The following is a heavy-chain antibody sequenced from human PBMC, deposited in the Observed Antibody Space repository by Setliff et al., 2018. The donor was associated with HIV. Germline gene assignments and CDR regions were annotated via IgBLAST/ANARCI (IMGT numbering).Heavy chain of an antibody. D-gene: IGHD2-15*01. V-gene: IGHV4-39*07. CDR2: IYYSGST. CDR1: GGSISSSNYY. Sequence: TSETLSLTCTVSGGSISSSNYYWGWIRQPPGKGLEWIGSIYYSGSTYYNSSLKSRVTISVDTSKNQFSLKLNSVTAADTAVYYCARSSRGYCSGGSCYGFDPWGQGNLVTVSS. J-gene: IGHJ5*02. CDR3: ARSSRGYCSGGSCYGFDP.